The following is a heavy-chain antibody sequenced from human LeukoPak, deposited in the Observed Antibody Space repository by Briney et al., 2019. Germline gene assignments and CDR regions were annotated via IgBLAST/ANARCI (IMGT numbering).Heavy chain of an antibody. D-gene: IGHD6-6*01. CDR2: IYHSGST. V-gene: IGHV4-30-2*01. CDR1: GGSISSGGYS. Sequence: SQTLSLTCAVSGGSISSGGYSWSWIRQPPGRGLEWIGYIYHSGSTYYNPSLKSRVTISVDRSKNQFSLKLSSVTAADTAVYYCARTSIAARRANAFDIWGQGTMVTVSS. CDR3: ARTSIAARRANAFDI. J-gene: IGHJ3*02.